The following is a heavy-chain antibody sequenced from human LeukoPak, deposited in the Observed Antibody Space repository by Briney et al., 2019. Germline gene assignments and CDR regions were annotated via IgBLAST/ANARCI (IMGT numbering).Heavy chain of an antibody. V-gene: IGHV3-9*01. CDR2: ISWNSGSI. J-gene: IGHJ6*02. Sequence: GRSLRLSCAASGFTFDDYAMHWVRQAPGKGLEWVSGISWNSGSIGYADSVKGRFTISRDNAKNSLYLQMNSLRAEDTALYYCAKDMGYCSSTSCYRFHGMDVWGQGTTVTVSS. CDR1: GFTFDDYA. D-gene: IGHD2-2*01. CDR3: AKDMGYCSSTSCYRFHGMDV.